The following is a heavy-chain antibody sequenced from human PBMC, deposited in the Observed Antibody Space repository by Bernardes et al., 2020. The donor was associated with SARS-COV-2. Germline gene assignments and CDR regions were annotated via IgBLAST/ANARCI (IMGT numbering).Heavy chain of an antibody. D-gene: IGHD3-9*01. CDR3: AKGSGMDWLLFFDS. CDR2: ISGNSYTS. J-gene: IGHJ4*02. CDR1: GFTFSSYA. Sequence: GGSLRLSCAASGFTFSSYAMSWVRQAPGKGLEWVSTISGNSYTSYSADSVRGRFTISRDNSKNTLFLQMNSLRAEDTAIYYCAKGSGMDWLLFFDSWGQGALVTVSS. V-gene: IGHV3-23*01.